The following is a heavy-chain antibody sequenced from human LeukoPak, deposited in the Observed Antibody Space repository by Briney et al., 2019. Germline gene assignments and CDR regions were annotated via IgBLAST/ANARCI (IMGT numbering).Heavy chain of an antibody. V-gene: IGHV3-23*01. D-gene: IGHD3-10*01. Sequence: GSLRLSCAASTFTFSSFAMSWVRQAPGTGLEWVSGFSGSGGSTYYADSVKGRFTISRDNSKNTLYLQMNSLRAEDTAVYYCAKGSGSYYMGYYGMDVWGQGTTVTVSS. CDR1: TFTFSSFA. J-gene: IGHJ6*02. CDR3: AKGSGSYYMGYYGMDV. CDR2: FSGSGGST.